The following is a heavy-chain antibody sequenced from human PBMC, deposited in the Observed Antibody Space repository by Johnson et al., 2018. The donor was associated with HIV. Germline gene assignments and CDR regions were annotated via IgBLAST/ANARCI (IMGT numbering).Heavy chain of an antibody. V-gene: IGHV3-20*04. Sequence: VQLVESGGVVVQPGGSLRLSCAASGFTFDDYGMSWVRQAPGKGLEWVSGINWNGGSIGYADSVKGRFTISRDNAKNSLYLQMNSLRAEDTALYYCAKDTVAGLDDAFDIWGQGTMVTVSS. D-gene: IGHD6-19*01. J-gene: IGHJ3*02. CDR2: INWNGGSI. CDR3: AKDTVAGLDDAFDI. CDR1: GFTFDDYG.